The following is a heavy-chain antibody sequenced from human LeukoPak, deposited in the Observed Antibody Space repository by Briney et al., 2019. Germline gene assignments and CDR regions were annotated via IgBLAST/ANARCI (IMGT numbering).Heavy chain of an antibody. CDR1: GFTFRLFA. J-gene: IGHJ1*01. CDR3: ARDFSDVDTVPPA. D-gene: IGHD5-18*01. Sequence: GGSLRLSCAASGFTFRLFAMHWVRQSPGKALEWVAVTTFDGRNNYYADSVKGRFTISRDNSKKTQYLQMGSLRAEDTAVYYCARDFSDVDTVPPAWGQGTLVIVSS. CDR2: TTFDGRNN. V-gene: IGHV3-30*04.